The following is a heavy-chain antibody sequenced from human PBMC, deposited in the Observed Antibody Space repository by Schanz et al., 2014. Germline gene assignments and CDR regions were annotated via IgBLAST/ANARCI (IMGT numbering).Heavy chain of an antibody. Sequence: EVQLVESGGGLVQPRGSLRLSCAASEFSFSSFGMNWVRQAPGKGLEWVSNISPTGSSTYYADSVKGRFTISRDNLKNTVYLQMNSLRAEDTAVYYCAKVAPAATYLDSWGLGTLVTVSS. CDR3: AKVAPAATYLDS. V-gene: IGHV3-23*04. CDR2: ISPTGSST. CDR1: EFSFSSFG. D-gene: IGHD2-2*01. J-gene: IGHJ4*02.